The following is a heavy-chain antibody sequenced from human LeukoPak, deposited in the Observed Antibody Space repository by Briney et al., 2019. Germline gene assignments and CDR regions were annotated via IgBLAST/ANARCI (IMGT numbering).Heavy chain of an antibody. V-gene: IGHV4-34*01. CDR3: ARHPRKSYYYGSGSFDY. CDR1: GGSFSGYY. CDR2: INHSGST. D-gene: IGHD3-10*01. J-gene: IGHJ4*02. Sequence: SETLSLTCAVYGGSFSGYYWSWIRQPPGKGLEWIGEINHSGSTNYNPSLKSRVTISVDTSKNQFSLKLSSVTAADTAVYYCARHPRKSYYYGSGSFDYWGQGTLVTVSS.